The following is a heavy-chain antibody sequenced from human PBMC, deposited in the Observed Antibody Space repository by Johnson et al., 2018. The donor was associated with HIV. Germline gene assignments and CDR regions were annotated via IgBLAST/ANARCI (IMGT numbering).Heavy chain of an antibody. J-gene: IGHJ3*02. Sequence: EVQLVESGGGLVKPGESLRLSCAASGFSFSNAWMNWVRQAPGKGLEWVGRIKSKTDGGTTDYAAPVKGIFTLSRDDSKNTLYLQMNSLKTEDTAVYYCAKARSLLDYGGFDAFDIWGQGTMVTVSS. CDR1: GFSFSNAW. D-gene: IGHD4-23*01. CDR3: AKARSLLDYGGFDAFDI. CDR2: IKSKTDGGTT. V-gene: IGHV3-15*01.